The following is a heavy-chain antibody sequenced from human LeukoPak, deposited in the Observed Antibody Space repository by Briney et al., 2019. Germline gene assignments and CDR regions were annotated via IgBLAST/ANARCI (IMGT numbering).Heavy chain of an antibody. D-gene: IGHD3-10*01. J-gene: IGHJ3*02. Sequence: GGSPRLSWAAPGFTFSSYEMNWLRQAPGKGLEWVSYISSSGSTIYYADSVKGRFTISRDNAKNSLYLQMNSLRAEDTAVYYCARESVTMVRRAFDIWGQGTMVTVSS. V-gene: IGHV3-48*03. CDR1: GFTFSSYE. CDR3: ARESVTMVRRAFDI. CDR2: ISSSGSTI.